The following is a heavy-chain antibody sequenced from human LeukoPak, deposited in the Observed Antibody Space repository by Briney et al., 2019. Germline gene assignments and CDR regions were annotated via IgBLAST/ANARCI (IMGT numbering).Heavy chain of an antibody. CDR1: GYTFTGYY. J-gene: IGHJ4*02. V-gene: IGHV1-2*02. D-gene: IGHD3-16*01. CDR2: INPNSGGT. Sequence: ASVKVSCRASGYTFTGYYMHWVRQAPGQGLEWMGWINPNSGGTNYAQKFQGRVTMTRDTSISTAYMELSRLRSDDTATYYCAKDIIGGGTINYYFDYWGQGTLVTVSS. CDR3: AKDIIGGGTINYYFDY.